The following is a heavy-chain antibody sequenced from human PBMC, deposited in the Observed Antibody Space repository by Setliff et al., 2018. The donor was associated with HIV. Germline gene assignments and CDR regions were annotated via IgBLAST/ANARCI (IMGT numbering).Heavy chain of an antibody. D-gene: IGHD3-10*01. CDR3: ALSSGSYYNALDN. J-gene: IGHJ4*02. CDR2: IYYSGST. V-gene: IGHV4-39*01. Sequence: SETLSLTCTVSGGSIISSTYFWGWIRQPPGKGLECIGNIYYSGSTSYNPSLKSRVTISVDTSKNQFSLKLSSVTAADTAVYYCALSSGSYYNALDNWGQGTLVTVSS. CDR1: GGSIISSTYF.